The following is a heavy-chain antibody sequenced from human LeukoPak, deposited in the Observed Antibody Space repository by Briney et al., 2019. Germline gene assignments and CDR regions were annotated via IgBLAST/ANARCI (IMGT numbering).Heavy chain of an antibody. Sequence: ASVKVSCKASGYTFTGYYMHWVRQAPGQGLGWMGRINPNSGGTNYAQKFQGRVTITRDTSISTAYMELSRLRSDDTAVYYCARDEYYYDSSGYLYYFDYWGQGTLVTVSS. V-gene: IGHV1-2*06. J-gene: IGHJ4*02. D-gene: IGHD3-22*01. CDR2: INPNSGGT. CDR3: ARDEYYYDSSGYLYYFDY. CDR1: GYTFTGYY.